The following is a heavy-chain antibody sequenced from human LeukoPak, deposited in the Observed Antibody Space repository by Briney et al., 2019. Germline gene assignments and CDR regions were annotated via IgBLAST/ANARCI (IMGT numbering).Heavy chain of an antibody. D-gene: IGHD4-17*01. J-gene: IGHJ4*02. Sequence: PGGSLRLSWAASGFTFSNYAMSWVRQAPGKGLEWVSAISGSGDNTYNADSVKGRFTISRDNAKNTLYLQMNSLRAEDTALYYCARGGYGAHMGWGQGTLVTVSS. CDR2: ISGSGDNT. CDR1: GFTFSNYA. CDR3: ARGGYGAHMG. V-gene: IGHV3-23*01.